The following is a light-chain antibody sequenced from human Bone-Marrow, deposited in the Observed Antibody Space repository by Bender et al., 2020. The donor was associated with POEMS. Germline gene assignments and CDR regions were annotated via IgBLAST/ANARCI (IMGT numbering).Light chain of an antibody. CDR2: GHT. CDR3: VAWDDTLNGWV. CDR1: SSNIGAGFD. Sequence: QSALTQPPSVSGAPGQRVTISCSGSSSNIGAGFDVHWYQQVPGTAPKLLIYGHTNRPSGVPDRFSGSMSGTSASLAISGLHSEDEADYYCVAWDDTLNGWVFGGGTKLTVL. J-gene: IGLJ2*01. V-gene: IGLV1-50*01.